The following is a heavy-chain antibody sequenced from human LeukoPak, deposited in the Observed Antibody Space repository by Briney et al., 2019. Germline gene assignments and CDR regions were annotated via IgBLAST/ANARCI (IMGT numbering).Heavy chain of an antibody. D-gene: IGHD3-10*01. J-gene: IGHJ2*01. CDR3: ARPKTVGDFDL. Sequence: PSETLSLTCAVYGGSFSGYYWSWIRQPPGRGLEWIGEINHSGSTNYNPSLKSRVTISVDTSKNQFSLKLSSVTAADTAVYYCARPKTVGDFDLWGRGTLVTVSS. CDR1: GGSFSGYY. V-gene: IGHV4-34*01. CDR2: INHSGST.